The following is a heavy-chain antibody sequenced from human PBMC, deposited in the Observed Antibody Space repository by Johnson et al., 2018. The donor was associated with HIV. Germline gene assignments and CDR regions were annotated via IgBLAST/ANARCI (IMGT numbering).Heavy chain of an antibody. CDR3: ARAAPNAFDI. V-gene: IGHV3-30-3*01. CDR1: GFTFSSYA. J-gene: IGHJ3*02. Sequence: QVQLVESGGGVVQPGRSLRLSCAASGFTFSSYAMHWVRQAPGKGLEWVAVISYDGSNKYYADSVKGRFIISRDNSKNTLYLQMNSLRAEDTAVYYCARAAPNAFDIWGQGTMVTVSS. CDR2: ISYDGSNK. D-gene: IGHD6-6*01.